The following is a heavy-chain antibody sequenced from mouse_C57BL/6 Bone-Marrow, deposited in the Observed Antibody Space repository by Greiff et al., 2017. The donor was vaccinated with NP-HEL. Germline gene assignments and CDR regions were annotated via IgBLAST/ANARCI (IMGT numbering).Heavy chain of an antibody. CDR1: GYTFTSYW. CDR3: ARMDGRPWFAY. CDR2: IDTSDSYT. V-gene: IGHV1-69*01. Sequence: QVQLQQPGAELVMPGASVKLSCKASGYTFTSYWMHWVKQRPGQGLEWIGEIDTSDSYTNYNQKFKGKSTLTVDKSSSTAYMQLSSLTSEDSAVYYCARMDGRPWFAYWGQGTLVTVSA. J-gene: IGHJ3*01.